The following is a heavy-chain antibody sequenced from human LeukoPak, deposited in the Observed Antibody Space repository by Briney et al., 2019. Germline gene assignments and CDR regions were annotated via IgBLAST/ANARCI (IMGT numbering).Heavy chain of an antibody. CDR1: GFTFTNYY. Sequence: ASVKVSCKASGFTFTNYYFHWVRQAPGQGLEWMGKINPYGGSTSYAQKLQGRVTMTRETSTSTVYMEMTSLTSEDTAVYYCARDGQIRVYYYMDVWGKGTTVTVSS. J-gene: IGHJ6*03. CDR3: ARDGQIRVYYYMDV. V-gene: IGHV1-46*01. CDR2: INPYGGST.